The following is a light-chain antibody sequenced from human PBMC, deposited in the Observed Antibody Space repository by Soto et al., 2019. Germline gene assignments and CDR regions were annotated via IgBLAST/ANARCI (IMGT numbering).Light chain of an antibody. CDR1: QRVSSSH. J-gene: IGKJ1*01. CDR3: QRYGG. Sequence: IVFTQSPGTLSLSPGERATLSCRASQRVSSSHLAWYQQKHGQAPRLLIYSESSRATGIPDRFSGSGSGTDFTLTISRLETEDFAVYYCQRYGGFGQGTKVDI. CDR2: SES. V-gene: IGKV3-20*01.